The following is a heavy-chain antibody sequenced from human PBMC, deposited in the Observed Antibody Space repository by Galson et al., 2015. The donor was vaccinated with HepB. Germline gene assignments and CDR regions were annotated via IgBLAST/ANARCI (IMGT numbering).Heavy chain of an antibody. J-gene: IGHJ5*02. CDR1: GYTFTSYY. Sequence: SVKVSCKASGYTFTSYYMHWVRQAPGQGLAWMGIINPSGGSTSYAQKFQGRVTMTRDTSTSTVYMELSSLRSEDTAVYYCARDLYSGTGGFDPWGQGTLVTVSS. V-gene: IGHV1-46*01. D-gene: IGHD6-13*01. CDR3: ARDLYSGTGGFDP. CDR2: INPSGGST.